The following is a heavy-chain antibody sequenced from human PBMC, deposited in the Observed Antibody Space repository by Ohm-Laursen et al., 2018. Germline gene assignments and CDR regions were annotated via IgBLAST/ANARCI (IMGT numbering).Heavy chain of an antibody. D-gene: IGHD3-10*01. V-gene: IGHV3-9*01. Sequence: SLRLSCTAPGFIFDNYAMHWVRQVPGKGLEWVSGINWIGDDIDYAVFVGGRFTISRDSAKSSLYLQMNSLRAEDTALYFCVKGMSPVLRGVLEDWGQGILVTVSS. CDR1: GFIFDNYA. J-gene: IGHJ4*02. CDR3: VKGMSPVLRGVLED. CDR2: INWIGDDI.